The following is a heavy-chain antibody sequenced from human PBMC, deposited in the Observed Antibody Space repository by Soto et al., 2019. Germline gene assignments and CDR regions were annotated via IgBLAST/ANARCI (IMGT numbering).Heavy chain of an antibody. Sequence: PGGSLRLSCAASGFTFSSYAMSWVRQAPGKGLEWVSAISGSGGSTYYADSVKGRFTISRDNAKNSLYLQMNSLRAEDTAVYYCVTAGSHQGAGVWGQGTTVTVSS. CDR1: GFTFSSYA. J-gene: IGHJ6*02. V-gene: IGHV3-23*01. D-gene: IGHD3-10*01. CDR2: ISGSGGST. CDR3: VTAGSHQGAGV.